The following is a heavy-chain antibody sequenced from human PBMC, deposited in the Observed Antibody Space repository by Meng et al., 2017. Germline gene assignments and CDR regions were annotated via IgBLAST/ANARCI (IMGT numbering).Heavy chain of an antibody. Sequence: EVQLVEPGGGFTQPGGTLRLSCAASGFTVSSNYMSCVRQAPGKGLEWVPVIYSGGSTYYADSVKGRFTISRDNSKNTLYLQMNSLRAEDTAVYYCARDWRYWGQGTLVTVSS. CDR3: ARDWRY. CDR1: GFTVSSNY. D-gene: IGHD1-1*01. CDR2: IYSGGST. J-gene: IGHJ4*02. V-gene: IGHV3-53*01.